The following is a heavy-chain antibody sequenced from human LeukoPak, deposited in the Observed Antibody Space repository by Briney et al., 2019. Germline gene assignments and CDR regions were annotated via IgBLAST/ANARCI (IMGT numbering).Heavy chain of an antibody. CDR1: GFTVSGTY. CDR3: ARGHYVGVFDI. V-gene: IGHV3-53*01. J-gene: IGHJ3*02. Sequence: GGSLRLSCAASGFTVSGTYMSWVRQAPGKGLEWVSVIYSAGDTFSADSVKGRFTISRDNSKNTLYLQMNSLRAEDTAVYYCARGHYVGVFDIWGQGTMVTVSS. CDR2: IYSAGDT. D-gene: IGHD4-17*01.